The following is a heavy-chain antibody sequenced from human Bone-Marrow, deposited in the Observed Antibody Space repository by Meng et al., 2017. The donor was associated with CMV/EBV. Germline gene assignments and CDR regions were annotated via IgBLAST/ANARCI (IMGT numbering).Heavy chain of an antibody. J-gene: IGHJ4*02. CDR1: TSDY. CDR2: IYYSGST. Sequence: TSDYWGWIRQPQGKGLEWIGTIYYSGSTYYNPSLKSRVTISVDTSKNQFSLKLSSVTAADTAVYYCARSPRGGCGSTSCYTERPFDYWGQGTLVTVSS. CDR3: ARSPRGGCGSTSCYTERPFDY. D-gene: IGHD2-2*02. V-gene: IGHV4-39*01.